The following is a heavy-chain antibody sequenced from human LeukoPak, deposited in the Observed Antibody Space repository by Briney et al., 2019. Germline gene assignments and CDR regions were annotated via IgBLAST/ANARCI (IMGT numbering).Heavy chain of an antibody. V-gene: IGHV3-23*01. CDR3: VKEGGLRVFSDWSESGY. Sequence: GGSLRLSCVGSGFTFSTYAMTWVRQAPGKGLEWVSSISRSGIDTHYADSVKGRFTISRDNSKNSLFLQMSSLRADDTAVYYCVKEGGLRVFSDWSESGYWGQGTLFTVSS. CDR2: ISRSGIDT. D-gene: IGHD6-19*01. CDR1: GFTFSTYA. J-gene: IGHJ4*02.